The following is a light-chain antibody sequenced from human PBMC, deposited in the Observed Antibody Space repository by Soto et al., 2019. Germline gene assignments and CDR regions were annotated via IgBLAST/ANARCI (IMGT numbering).Light chain of an antibody. J-gene: IGLJ2*01. CDR3: AVWDDNLSGVV. V-gene: IGLV1-47*01. CDR2: KIN. Sequence: QSVLTQPPSASGTPGQRVTISCAGSNSNIGSNNVYCYQQLPGTAPKLLIYKINQRPSGVPDRVSGSKSGTSASLAVSGLRSEDEADYYCAVWDDNLSGVVFGGGTQLTFL. CDR1: NSNIGSNN.